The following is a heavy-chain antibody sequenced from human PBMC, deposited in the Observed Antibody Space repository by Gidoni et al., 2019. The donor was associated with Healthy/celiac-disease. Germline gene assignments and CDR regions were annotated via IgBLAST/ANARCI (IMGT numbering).Heavy chain of an antibody. J-gene: IGHJ3*01. D-gene: IGHD6-19*01. CDR3: AKERSSGWY. V-gene: IGHV3-9*01. Sequence: EVQLVEYGGGLVQPGRSMRRSCAASGFTFDDYALHWVRQAPGKGLEWVSVISWNSGSIGYADSVKGRFTISRDNAKNSLYLQMDSLRAEDTALYYCAKERSSGWYWGRGTMVTVSS. CDR2: ISWNSGSI. CDR1: GFTFDDYA.